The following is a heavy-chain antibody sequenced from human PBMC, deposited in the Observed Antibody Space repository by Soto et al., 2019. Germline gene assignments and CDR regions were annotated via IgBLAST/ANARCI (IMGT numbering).Heavy chain of an antibody. J-gene: IGHJ4*02. Sequence: PGGSLRLSCAASGFTFSSYGISWVRQAPGKGLEWVSAISGSGDNTYYADSVKGRFTISRDNSKNTVYLQMNSLRAEDTAVYYCAKSYYYDSSGYYTYWGQGTLVTVSS. CDR3: AKSYYYDSSGYYTY. D-gene: IGHD3-22*01. CDR2: ISGSGDNT. CDR1: GFTFSSYG. V-gene: IGHV3-23*01.